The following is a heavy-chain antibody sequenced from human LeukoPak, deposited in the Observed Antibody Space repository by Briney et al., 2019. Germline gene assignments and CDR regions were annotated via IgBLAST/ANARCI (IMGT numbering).Heavy chain of an antibody. V-gene: IGHV4-39*01. CDR1: GGSISSSSYY. Sequence: SETLSLTCTVSGGSISSSSYYWGWIRQPPGKGLEWIGSIYYSGSTYYNPSLKSRVTISVDTSKNQFTLKLSSVTAADTAVYYCASPGLYCTSTSCYALFDYWGQGTLVTVSS. J-gene: IGHJ4*02. D-gene: IGHD2-2*01. CDR3: ASPGLYCTSTSCYALFDY. CDR2: IYYSGST.